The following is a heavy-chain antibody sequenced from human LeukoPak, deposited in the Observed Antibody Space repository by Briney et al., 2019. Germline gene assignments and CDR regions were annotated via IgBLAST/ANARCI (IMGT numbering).Heavy chain of an antibody. CDR2: INPNSGGT. V-gene: IGHV1-2*02. CDR3: ARGTTVTIPDTQYFQY. D-gene: IGHD4-17*01. J-gene: IGHJ1*01. CDR1: GYTFTGYY. Sequence: EASVKVSCTASGYTFTGYYMHWVRQAPGQGLEWMGWINPNSGGTNYAQKFQGRVTITADKSASTAYMELSSLRSEDTAVYYCARGTTVTIPDTQYFQYWGQGALVTVSS.